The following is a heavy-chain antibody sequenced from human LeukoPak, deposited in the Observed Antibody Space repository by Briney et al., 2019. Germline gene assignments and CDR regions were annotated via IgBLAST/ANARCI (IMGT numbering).Heavy chain of an antibody. CDR1: GGSFSGYY. J-gene: IGHJ4*02. V-gene: IGHV4-31*11. Sequence: PSETLSLTCAVYGGSFSGYYWSWIRQHPGKGLEWIGYIYYSGSTYYNPSLKSRVTISVDTSKNQFSLKLSSVTAADTAVYYCARVVPAANFDYWGQGTLVTVSS. CDR3: ARVVPAANFDY. D-gene: IGHD2-2*01. CDR2: IYYSGST.